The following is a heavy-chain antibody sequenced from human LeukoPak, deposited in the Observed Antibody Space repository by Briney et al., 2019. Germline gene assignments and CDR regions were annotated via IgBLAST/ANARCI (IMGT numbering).Heavy chain of an antibody. CDR1: GYTFTSCY. V-gene: IGHV1-46*01. Sequence: ASAKVSCKASGYTFTSCYMHWVRQAPGQGLEWMGIINPSGGSTSYAQKFQGRVTMTRDTSTSTVYMELSSLRSEDTAVYYCARDTLYSSSWRNPFDYWGQGTLVTVSS. D-gene: IGHD6-13*01. J-gene: IGHJ4*02. CDR3: ARDTLYSSSWRNPFDY. CDR2: INPSGGST.